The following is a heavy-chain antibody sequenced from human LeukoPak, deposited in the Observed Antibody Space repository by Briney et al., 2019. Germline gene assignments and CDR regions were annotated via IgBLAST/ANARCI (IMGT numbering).Heavy chain of an antibody. CDR2: LTGNGEST. CDR1: GFTFSSYA. Sequence: GGSLRLSCAASGFTFSSYAMSWVRQAPGKGLEWVSGLTGNGESTYYADSVRGRFTISRDNSKNTLYLQMSSLRAEDTAVYYCAKDAFNWGRPCFDYWGQGTLVTVSS. D-gene: IGHD7-27*01. CDR3: AKDAFNWGRPCFDY. J-gene: IGHJ4*02. V-gene: IGHV3-23*01.